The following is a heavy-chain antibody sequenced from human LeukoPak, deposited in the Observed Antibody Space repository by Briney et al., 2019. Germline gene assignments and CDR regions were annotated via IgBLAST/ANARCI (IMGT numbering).Heavy chain of an antibody. J-gene: IGHJ6*02. V-gene: IGHV1-69*13. Sequence: SVKVSCKASGGTFSSYSISWVRQAPGQGLEWMGGIIPIFDTADYAQKFQGRVAITADESTSTAYMELSSLRSEDTAVFYCARISLGAIWGYYYGMDAWGQGTTVTVSS. CDR2: IIPIFDTA. D-gene: IGHD1-26*01. CDR3: ARISLGAIWGYYYGMDA. CDR1: GGTFSSYS.